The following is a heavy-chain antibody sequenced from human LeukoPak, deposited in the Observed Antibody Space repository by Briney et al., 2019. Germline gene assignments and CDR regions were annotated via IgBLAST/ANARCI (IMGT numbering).Heavy chain of an antibody. V-gene: IGHV4-59*01. D-gene: IGHD6-13*01. CDR2: ISYSGST. CDR3: ARDRPGGSSLDY. J-gene: IGHJ4*02. Sequence: PSETLSLTCTVSGGSISSDYWSWIRQPPGKGLEWIGYISYSGSTNYNPSLKSRVTISVDTSKNQFSLKLSSVTAADTAVYYCARDRPGGSSLDYWGQGTLVTVSS. CDR1: GGSISSDY.